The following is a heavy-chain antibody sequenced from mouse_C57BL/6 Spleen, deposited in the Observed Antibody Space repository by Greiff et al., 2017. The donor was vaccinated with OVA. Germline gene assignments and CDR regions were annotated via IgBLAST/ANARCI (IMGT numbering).Heavy chain of an antibody. Sequence: VQLQQSGPELVKPGASVKISCKASGYTFTDYYMNWVKQSHGKSLEWIGDINPNNGGTSYNQKFKGKATLTVDKSSSTAYMELRSLTSEDSAVYYCARHLYSNYLTPYDYWGQGTTLTVSS. CDR1: GYTFTDYY. V-gene: IGHV1-26*01. CDR2: INPNNGGT. J-gene: IGHJ2*01. CDR3: ARHLYSNYLTPYDY. D-gene: IGHD2-5*01.